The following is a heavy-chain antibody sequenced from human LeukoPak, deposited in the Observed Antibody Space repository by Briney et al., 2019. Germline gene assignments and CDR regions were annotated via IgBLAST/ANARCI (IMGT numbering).Heavy chain of an antibody. V-gene: IGHV1-2*06. CDR3: TRESGSYHGNDY. Sequence: ASVKVSCKASGYTFTVYYMHWVRQAPGQGLEWMGRINPNNGATNYAQKFQGRVTITGDTSICTAYMELSSLRSDDTAVYYCTRESGSYHGNDYWGQGTLVTVSS. CDR1: GYTFTVYY. CDR2: INPNNGAT. J-gene: IGHJ4*02. D-gene: IGHD1-26*01.